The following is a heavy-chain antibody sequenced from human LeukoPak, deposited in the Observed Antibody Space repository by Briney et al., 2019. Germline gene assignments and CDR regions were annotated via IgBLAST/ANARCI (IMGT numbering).Heavy chain of an antibody. D-gene: IGHD1-26*01. CDR2: IIPIFGTA. Sequence: SVKVSRKASGGTFSSYAISWVRQAPGQGLEWMGGIIPIFGTANYAQKFQGRVTITADESTSTAYMELSSLRSEDTAVYYCARELRELAPLGYWGQGTLVTVSS. CDR3: ARELRELAPLGY. J-gene: IGHJ4*02. V-gene: IGHV1-69*01. CDR1: GGTFSSYA.